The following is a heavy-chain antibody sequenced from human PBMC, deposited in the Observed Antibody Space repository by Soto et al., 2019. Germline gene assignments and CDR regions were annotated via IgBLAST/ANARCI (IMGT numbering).Heavy chain of an antibody. CDR2: FFSDVER. D-gene: IGHD4-17*01. Sequence: SGPTLVNPTETLTLTCTISGFSLSNGRMGVSWIRQPPGRALEWLAHFFSDVERSYSTSMQSRLTMSQDTSGTQAALTMTNMDPQDTGTYFCARSNADSGSHYYGMWVWGPGTPGTAAS. V-gene: IGHV2-26*03. J-gene: IGHJ6*01. CDR3: ARSNADSGSHYYGMWV. CDR1: GFSLSNGRMG.